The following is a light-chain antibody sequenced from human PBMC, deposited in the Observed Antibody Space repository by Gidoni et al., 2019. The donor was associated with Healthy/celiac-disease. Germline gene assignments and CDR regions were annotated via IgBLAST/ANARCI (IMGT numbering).Light chain of an antibody. J-gene: IGKJ4*01. CDR2: GAS. CDR3: QQYGSSPPLT. V-gene: IGKV3-20*01. Sequence: EIALTQSPGALSLSPGERATLSCRASQSVSRSYLAWYQQKPGQAPRLLIYGASSRATGIPDRFSGSGSGTDFTLTISRLEPEDFAVYYCQQYGSSPPLTFGGGTKVEIK. CDR1: QSVSRSY.